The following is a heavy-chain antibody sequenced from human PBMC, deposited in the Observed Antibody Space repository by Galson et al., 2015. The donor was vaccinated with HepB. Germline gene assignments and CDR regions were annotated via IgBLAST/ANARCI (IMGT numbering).Heavy chain of an antibody. CDR3: ARDLSRVAAGRPSNGNAFDI. Sequence: SVTVSCKASGYTFTSYYMHWVRQAPGQGLEWMGIINPSGGSTSYAQKFQGRVTMARDTSTSTVYMELSSLRSEDTAVYYCARDLSRVAAGRPSNGNAFDIWGQGTMVTVSS. J-gene: IGHJ3*02. CDR2: INPSGGST. V-gene: IGHV1-46*01. D-gene: IGHD6-13*01. CDR1: GYTFTSYY.